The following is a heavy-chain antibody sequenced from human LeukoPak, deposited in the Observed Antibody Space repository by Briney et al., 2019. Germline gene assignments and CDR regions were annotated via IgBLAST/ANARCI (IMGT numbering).Heavy chain of an antibody. CDR1: GGTVSSYA. Sequence: SVKVSCKASGGTVSSYAISWVRQAPGQGLEWMGRIIPIFGTANYAQKFQGRVTITTDESTSTAYMELSSLRSEDTAVYYCATGEGYYCGSGSLFDYWGQGTLVTVSS. CDR3: ATGEGYYCGSGSLFDY. CDR2: IIPIFGTA. V-gene: IGHV1-69*05. D-gene: IGHD3-10*01. J-gene: IGHJ4*02.